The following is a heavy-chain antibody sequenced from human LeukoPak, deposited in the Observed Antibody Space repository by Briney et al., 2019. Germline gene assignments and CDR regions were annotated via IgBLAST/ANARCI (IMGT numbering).Heavy chain of an antibody. J-gene: IGHJ3*02. D-gene: IGHD3-22*01. CDR3: ARRRYYYDSSGPEHFDI. V-gene: IGHV1-69*13. CDR1: GGTFSSYA. Sequence: SVKVSCKASGGTFSSYAISWVRQAPGQGLEWMGGIIPIFGTANYAQKFQGRVTITADESTSTAYMELSSLRSEDTAVYYCARRRYYYDSSGPEHFDIWGQGTMVTVSS. CDR2: IIPIFGTA.